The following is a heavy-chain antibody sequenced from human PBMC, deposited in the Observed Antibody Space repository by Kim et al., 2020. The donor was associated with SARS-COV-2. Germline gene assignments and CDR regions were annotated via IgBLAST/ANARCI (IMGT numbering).Heavy chain of an antibody. J-gene: IGHJ6*02. CDR3: ARDFCSGGSCYGLDSMDV. CDR2: INPSGGST. CDR1: GYTFTSYY. V-gene: IGHV1-46*01. Sequence: ASVKVSCKASGYTFTSYYMHWVRQAPGQGLEWMGIINPSGGSTSYAQKFQGRVTMTRDTSTSTVYMELSSLRSEDTAVYYCARDFCSGGSCYGLDSMDVWGQGTTVTVSS. D-gene: IGHD2-15*01.